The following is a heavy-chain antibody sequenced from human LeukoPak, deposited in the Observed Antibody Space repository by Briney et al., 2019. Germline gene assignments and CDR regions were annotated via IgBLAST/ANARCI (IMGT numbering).Heavy chain of an antibody. CDR1: GYTFTSYG. V-gene: IGHV1-18*01. CDR2: ISAYNGNT. Sequence: ASVKVSCKASGYTFTSYGISWVRQAPGQGLEWMGWISAYNGNTNYAQKLQGRVTMTTDTSTSTAYMELRSLRSDDTAVYYCARATRYNWNDEGAFDIWGQGTMVTVSS. CDR3: ARATRYNWNDEGAFDI. D-gene: IGHD1-1*01. J-gene: IGHJ3*02.